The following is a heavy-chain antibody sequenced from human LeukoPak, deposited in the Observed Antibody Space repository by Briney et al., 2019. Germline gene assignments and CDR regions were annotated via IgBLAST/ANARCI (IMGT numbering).Heavy chain of an antibody. CDR1: GYTFTGYY. J-gene: IGHJ2*01. CDR3: ARDLSSWYPQGYFDL. V-gene: IGHV1-2*02. CDR2: INPNSGGT. D-gene: IGHD6-13*01. Sequence: ASVKVSCKASGYTFTGYYMHWVRQAPGQGLEWMGWINPNSGGTNYAQKFQGRVTMTRDTSISTAYMELSRLRSDDTAVYSCARDLSSWYPQGYFDLWGRGTLVTVSS.